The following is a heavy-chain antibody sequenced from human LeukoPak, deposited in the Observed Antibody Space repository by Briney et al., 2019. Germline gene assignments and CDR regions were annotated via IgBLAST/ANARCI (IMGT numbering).Heavy chain of an antibody. CDR3: AREYAFDI. CDR2: IYHSGTT. J-gene: IGHJ3*02. Sequence: PSETLSLTCTVSDFSISRGYYWGWIRQPPGKGLECIGTIYHSGTTYYNPSLKSRVTISVDTSKNQFSLKLSSVTAADTAVYYCAREYAFDIWGQGTMVTVSS. V-gene: IGHV4-38-2*02. CDR1: DFSISRGYY.